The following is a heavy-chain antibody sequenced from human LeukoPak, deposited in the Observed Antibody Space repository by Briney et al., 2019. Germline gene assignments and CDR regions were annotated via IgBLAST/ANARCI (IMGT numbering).Heavy chain of an antibody. J-gene: IGHJ3*02. Sequence: ASVKVSCKASGYKFTSYYISWVRQAPGQGLEWMGWISAYNGITNYAQNLQGRVTMTIDTSTSTAYMELSRLTSDDTAVYYCARDVPILDTDGYDAFDIWGQGTLVPVS. D-gene: IGHD5-24*01. V-gene: IGHV1-18*01. CDR2: ISAYNGIT. CDR1: GYKFTSYY. CDR3: ARDVPILDTDGYDAFDI.